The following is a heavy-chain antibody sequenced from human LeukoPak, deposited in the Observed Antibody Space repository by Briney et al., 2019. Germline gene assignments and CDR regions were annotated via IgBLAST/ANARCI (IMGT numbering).Heavy chain of an antibody. D-gene: IGHD6-19*01. J-gene: IGHJ4*02. Sequence: PGRTLRLSCAVSVFTFNKYAMSWLRQAPAKALECVSSVSGSGGNTYYEDSVKGRFTISRDNSKNTVYLQMNSLRAEDTAVYYCARGQYSSGPEDYWGQGTLVTVSS. CDR3: ARGQYSSGPEDY. CDR2: VSGSGGNT. V-gene: IGHV3-23*01. CDR1: VFTFNKYA.